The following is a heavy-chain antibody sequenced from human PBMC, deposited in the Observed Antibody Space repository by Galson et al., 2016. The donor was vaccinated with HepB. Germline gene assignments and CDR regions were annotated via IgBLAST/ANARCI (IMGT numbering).Heavy chain of an antibody. D-gene: IGHD2-8*02. CDR1: GFTFSGTW. V-gene: IGHV3-74*01. Sequence: SLRLSCAASGFTFSGTWMHWVRQAPGKGLVWVSRINSDGSDTIYADSVKGRFTISRDNAQNTVYLQMNSLRAEDTAVYYCVRETNKPTVLVEGDSWGQGTLVTVSS. J-gene: IGHJ5*02. CDR2: INSDGSDT. CDR3: VRETNKPTVLVEGDS.